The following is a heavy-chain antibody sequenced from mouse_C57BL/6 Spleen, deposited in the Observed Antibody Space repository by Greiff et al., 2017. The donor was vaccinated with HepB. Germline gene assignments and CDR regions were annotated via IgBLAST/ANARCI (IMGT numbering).Heavy chain of an antibody. V-gene: IGHV5-9-1*02. D-gene: IGHD1-1*01. Sequence: EVQLVESGEGLVKPGGSLKLSCAASGFTFSSYAMSWVRQTPEKRLEWVAYISSGGDYIYYADTVKGRFTISRDNARNTLYLQMSSLKSEDTAMYYCTRDRYYYGSSAYAMDYWGQGTSVTVSS. CDR3: TRDRYYYGSSAYAMDY. J-gene: IGHJ4*01. CDR1: GFTFSSYA. CDR2: ISSGGDYI.